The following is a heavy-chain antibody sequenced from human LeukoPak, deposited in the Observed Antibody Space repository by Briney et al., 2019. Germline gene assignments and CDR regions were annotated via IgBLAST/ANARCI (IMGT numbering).Heavy chain of an antibody. CDR2: INHSGGT. CDR1: GGSFSGYY. CDR3: ARGRITFAQDFARESDAFDI. Sequence: SSETLSLTCAVYGGSFSGYYWSWIRQPPGKGLEWIGEINHSGGTNYNPSLESRITISVDTSKNQFSLHLSSVTAADTAVYYCARGRITFAQDFARESDAFDIWGQGTMVTVSS. J-gene: IGHJ3*02. V-gene: IGHV4-34*01. D-gene: IGHD2-21*01.